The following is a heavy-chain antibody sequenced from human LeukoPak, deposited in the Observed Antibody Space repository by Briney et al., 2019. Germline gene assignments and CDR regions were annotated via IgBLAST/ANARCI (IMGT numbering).Heavy chain of an antibody. D-gene: IGHD2-2*01. CDR2: IYSSGNT. J-gene: IGHJ5*02. CDR3: ARGARRICSSTSYPFDP. Sequence: GGSLRLSCAASGFTVSSNYMSWVRQTPGKGLEWVSVIYSSGNTYYADSVKGRFTISRDNSKNTLYLQMNSLRAEDTAVYYCARGARRICSSTSYPFDPWGQGTLVTVSS. V-gene: IGHV3-53*01. CDR1: GFTVSSNY.